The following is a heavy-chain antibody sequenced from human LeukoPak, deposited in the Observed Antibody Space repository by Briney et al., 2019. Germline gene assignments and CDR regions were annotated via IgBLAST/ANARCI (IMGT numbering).Heavy chain of an antibody. V-gene: IGHV1-24*01. CDR1: GYTLTELS. CDR3: ATAELTIVGATRGGAFDI. D-gene: IGHD1-26*01. J-gene: IGHJ3*02. CDR2: FDPDDGET. Sequence: SVKFSCKVAGYTLTELSMHWVRQAPGKGLEWMGGFDPDDGETIYAQKFQGRVTMTEDTSTDTAYMELSSLRSEDTAVYYCATAELTIVGATRGGAFDIWGQGTMVTVSS.